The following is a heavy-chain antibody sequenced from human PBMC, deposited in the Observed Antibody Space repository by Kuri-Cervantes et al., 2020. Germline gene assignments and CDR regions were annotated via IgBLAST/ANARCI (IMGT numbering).Heavy chain of an antibody. J-gene: IGHJ4*02. CDR3: ARDLLGFGSTRFFDY. Sequence: ASVKVSCKASGYTFTSYGISWVRQAPGQGLEWMGWISAYNGNTNYAQKLQGRVTMTTDTSTSTAYMELRSLRSDDTAVYYCARDLLGFGSTRFFDYWGQGALVTVSS. CDR2: ISAYNGNT. CDR1: GYTFTSYG. D-gene: IGHD3-16*01. V-gene: IGHV1-18*01.